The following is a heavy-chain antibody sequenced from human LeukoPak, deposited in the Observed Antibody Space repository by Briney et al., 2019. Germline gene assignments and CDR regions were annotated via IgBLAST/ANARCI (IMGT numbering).Heavy chain of an antibody. V-gene: IGHV4-59*01. CDR2: VYYSGGT. CDR1: GGSISSYY. J-gene: IGHJ3*02. Sequence: PETLSLTCTVSGGSISSYYWSWIRQPPGKGLEWIGYVYYSGGTNYNPPLKSRVTISVDTSKNQFSLRLRSVTAADTAVYYCARISGSYSTGAFDIWGQGTMVTVSS. D-gene: IGHD1-26*01. CDR3: ARISGSYSTGAFDI.